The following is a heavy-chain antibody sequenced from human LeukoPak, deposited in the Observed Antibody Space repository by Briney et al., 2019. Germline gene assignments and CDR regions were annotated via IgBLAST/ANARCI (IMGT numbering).Heavy chain of an antibody. CDR1: GGSFSGYY. CDR3: ARGSKAAPGTFDY. J-gene: IGHJ4*02. D-gene: IGHD6-13*01. Sequence: SETLSLTCAVYGGSFSGYYWSWIRQPPGKGLEWIGYIYYTGSTDYNPSLKSRVAISVDTSKNQFSLKLSSVTAADTAVYYCARGSKAAPGTFDYWGQGTLVTVSS. V-gene: IGHV4-59*01. CDR2: IYYTGST.